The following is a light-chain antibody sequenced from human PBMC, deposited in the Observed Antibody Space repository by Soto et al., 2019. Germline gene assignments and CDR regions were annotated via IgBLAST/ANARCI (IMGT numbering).Light chain of an antibody. J-gene: IGKJ4*01. CDR2: WAS. CDR3: QQYHSTPLT. V-gene: IGKV4-1*01. CDR1: QSILYTSSNENY. Sequence: DIVMTQSPDSLAVSLGERATINCKSSQSILYTSSNENYLAWYQQKPGQPPKLLIYWASTRESGVPDRFSGSGSGTDFTLTISSLQAEGVAVYYCQQYHSTPLTFGGGTKVEIK.